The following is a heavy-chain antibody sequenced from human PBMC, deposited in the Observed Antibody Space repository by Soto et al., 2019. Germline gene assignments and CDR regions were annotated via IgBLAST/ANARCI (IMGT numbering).Heavy chain of an antibody. CDR1: GFTFSSYW. CDR2: IKQDGSEK. J-gene: IGHJ4*02. Sequence: GGSLRLSCAASGFTFSSYWMSWVRQAPGKGLEWVANIKQDGSEKYYVDSVKGRFTISRDNAKNSLYLQMNSLRAEDTAVYYCARDGSAYDFWSGYYYHLDYWGQGPRDTVSS. V-gene: IGHV3-7*03. D-gene: IGHD3-3*01. CDR3: ARDGSAYDFWSGYYYHLDY.